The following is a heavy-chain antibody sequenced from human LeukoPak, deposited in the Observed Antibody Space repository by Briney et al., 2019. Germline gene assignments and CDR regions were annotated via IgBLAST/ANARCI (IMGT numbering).Heavy chain of an antibody. CDR2: ISGSGGST. J-gene: IGHJ4*02. CDR3: AKGAYSSGSYLAYFDY. V-gene: IGHV3-23*01. Sequence: PGGSLRLSCAASGFTFSSYAMSWVRQAPGKGLEWVSAISGSGGSTYYADSVKGRFTISRDNSKNTLYLQMNSLRAEDTAVYHCAKGAYSSGSYLAYFDYWGQGTLVTVSS. D-gene: IGHD3-10*01. CDR1: GFTFSSYA.